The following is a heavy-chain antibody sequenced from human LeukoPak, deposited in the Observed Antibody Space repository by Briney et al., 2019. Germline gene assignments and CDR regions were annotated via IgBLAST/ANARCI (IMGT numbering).Heavy chain of an antibody. V-gene: IGHV3-23*01. CDR1: GFTFSTYA. CDR3: VKDQGFYYDSSVYY. D-gene: IGHD3-22*01. CDR2: ISDRSVSI. Sequence: GGSLRLSCAASGFTFSTYAMSWVRQAPGRGLEWVSSISDRSVSIYYADSVRGRFTISRDNSKYTLSLQMNSLRAEDTAVYYCVKDQGFYYDSSVYYWGQGTLVTVSS. J-gene: IGHJ4*02.